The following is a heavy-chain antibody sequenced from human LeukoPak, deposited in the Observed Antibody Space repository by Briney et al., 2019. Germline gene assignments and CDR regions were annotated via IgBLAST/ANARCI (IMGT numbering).Heavy chain of an antibody. CDR3: AREGHDSSGYYYFDY. V-gene: IGHV3-11*01. CDR1: GFTFSDYY. J-gene: IGHJ4*02. D-gene: IGHD3-22*01. Sequence: GGSLRLSCAASGFTFSDYYMSWIRQAPGKGLEWVSYISSSGSTIYYADSVKGRFTISRDNAKNSLYLQMNSPRAEDTAVYYCAREGHDSSGYYYFDYWGQGTLVTVSS. CDR2: ISSSGSTI.